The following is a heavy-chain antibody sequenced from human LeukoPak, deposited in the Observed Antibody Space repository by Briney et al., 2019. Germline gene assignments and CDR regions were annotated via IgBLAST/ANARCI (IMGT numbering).Heavy chain of an antibody. J-gene: IGHJ4*02. CDR3: ARDYGGSSPFDY. CDR1: GFIFSDYY. D-gene: IGHD4-23*01. Sequence: GGSLRLSCAASGFIFSDYYMSWIRQAPAKGLEWVSYISSGGSTIYYADSVKGRFTISRDNAKNSLYLHMNGLRAEDTAVYYCARDYGGSSPFDYWGQGTLVTVSS. CDR2: ISSGGSTI. V-gene: IGHV3-11*04.